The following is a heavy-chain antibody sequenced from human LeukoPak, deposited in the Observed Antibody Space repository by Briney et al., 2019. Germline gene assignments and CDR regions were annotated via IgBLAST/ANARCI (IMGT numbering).Heavy chain of an antibody. J-gene: IGHJ3*02. V-gene: IGHV3-21*01. Sequence: GGSLRLSCAASGFTFSSYSMNWVRQAPGKGLEWVSSISSSSSYIYYADSVKGRFTISRDNAKNSLYLQMNSLRAEDTAVYYCARELGYYYGSSGYYYGYNAFDIWGQGTMVTVSS. CDR2: ISSSSSYI. CDR3: ARELGYYYGSSGYYYGYNAFDI. D-gene: IGHD3-22*01. CDR1: GFTFSSYS.